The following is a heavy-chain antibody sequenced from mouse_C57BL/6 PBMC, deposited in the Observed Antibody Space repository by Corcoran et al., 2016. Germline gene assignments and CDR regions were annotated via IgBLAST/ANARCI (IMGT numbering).Heavy chain of an antibody. CDR1: GYTLTSYW. J-gene: IGHJ4*01. CDR3: ATEGSSYYAMDY. D-gene: IGHD1-1*01. Sequence: QVQLQQHGAELVRPGSSVKLSCKASGYTLTSYWMHWVKQRPIQGLEWIGNIDPSDSETHYNQKFKDKATLTVYKSSSTAYLQLSSLTSEDSAVYYCATEGSSYYAMDYWGQGTSVTVSS. V-gene: IGHV1-52*01. CDR2: IDPSDSET.